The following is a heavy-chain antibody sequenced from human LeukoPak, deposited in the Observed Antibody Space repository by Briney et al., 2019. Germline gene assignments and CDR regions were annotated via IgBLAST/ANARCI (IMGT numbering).Heavy chain of an antibody. V-gene: IGHV3-73*01. CDR2: IRSKANSYAT. CDR1: GFTFSGSA. Sequence: GGSLRLSCTASGFTFSGSAMHWVRQASGKGLEWVGRIRSKANSYATAYAASVKGRFTISRDDSKNTAYLQTSSLKTEDTAVYYCTSWAVGYCGGRSCDYWGQGTLVTVS. D-gene: IGHD2-15*01. J-gene: IGHJ4*02. CDR3: TSWAVGYCGGRSCDY.